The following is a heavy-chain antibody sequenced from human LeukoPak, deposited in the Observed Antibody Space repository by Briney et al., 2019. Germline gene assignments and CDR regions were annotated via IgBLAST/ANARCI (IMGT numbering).Heavy chain of an antibody. V-gene: IGHV4-59*01. Sequence: PSETLSLTCTVSGGSISSYYWSWIRQPPGKGLEWIGYIYYSGSTNYNPSLKSRVTISVDTSKNQFSLKLSSMTAADTAVYYCARDTGWFDPWGQGTLVTVSS. CDR2: IYYSGST. CDR1: GGSISSYY. J-gene: IGHJ5*02. D-gene: IGHD4-17*01. CDR3: ARDTGWFDP.